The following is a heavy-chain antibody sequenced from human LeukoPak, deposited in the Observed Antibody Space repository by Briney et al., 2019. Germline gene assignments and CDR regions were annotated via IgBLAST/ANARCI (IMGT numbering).Heavy chain of an antibody. CDR2: IYYSGST. J-gene: IGHJ4*02. V-gene: IGHV4-30-4*01. CDR3: ARNYYDSSGYHIEYYFDY. D-gene: IGHD3-22*01. CDR1: GGSISSGDYY. Sequence: PSQTLSLTCTVSGGSISSGDYYWSWIRQPPGKGLEWIGYIYYSGSTYYNPSLKSRVTISVDTSKNQFSLKLSSVTAADTAVYYCARNYYDSSGYHIEYYFDYWGQGTLVTVSS.